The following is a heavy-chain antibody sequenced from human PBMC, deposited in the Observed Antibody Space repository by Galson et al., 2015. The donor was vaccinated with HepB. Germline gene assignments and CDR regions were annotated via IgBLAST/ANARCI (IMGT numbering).Heavy chain of an antibody. V-gene: IGHV3-7*03. Sequence: SLRLSCATSGFTFSSYWMSWVRQAPGKELEWVALIKPDGSGEYYVDSVKGRFTVSRDNAENSLYLQMNSLRGEDTAVYYCARAGIAAAGDYWGQGTLVTVSS. CDR1: GFTFSSYW. J-gene: IGHJ4*02. CDR3: ARAGIAAAGDY. CDR2: IKPDGSGE. D-gene: IGHD6-13*01.